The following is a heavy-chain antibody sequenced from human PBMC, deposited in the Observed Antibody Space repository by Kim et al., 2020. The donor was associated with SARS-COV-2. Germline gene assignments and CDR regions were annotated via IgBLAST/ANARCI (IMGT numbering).Heavy chain of an antibody. Sequence: GGSLRLSCAASGFTFSSYAMSWVRQAPGKGLEWVSAISGSGGSTYYADSVKGRFTISRDNSKNTLYLQMNSLRAEDTAVYYCAKVEDPNWNAPSGPWGQGTLVTVSS. V-gene: IGHV3-23*01. CDR2: ISGSGGST. CDR1: GFTFSSYA. D-gene: IGHD1-20*01. CDR3: AKVEDPNWNAPSGP. J-gene: IGHJ5*02.